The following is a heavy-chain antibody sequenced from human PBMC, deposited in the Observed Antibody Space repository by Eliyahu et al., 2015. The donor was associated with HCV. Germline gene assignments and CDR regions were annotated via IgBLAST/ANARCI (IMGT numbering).Heavy chain of an antibody. Sequence: EVQLVESGGGLVQPGGSLRLSCAASGFTFSSYSMNWVRQAPGKGLEWVSYISSSSSTIYYADSVKGRFTISRDNAKNSLYLQMNSLRDEDTAVYYCARDRYYDSSGYYYPVDYWGQGTLVTVSS. CDR3: ARDRYYDSSGYYYPVDY. J-gene: IGHJ4*02. CDR1: GFTFSSYS. V-gene: IGHV3-48*02. D-gene: IGHD3-22*01. CDR2: ISSSSSTI.